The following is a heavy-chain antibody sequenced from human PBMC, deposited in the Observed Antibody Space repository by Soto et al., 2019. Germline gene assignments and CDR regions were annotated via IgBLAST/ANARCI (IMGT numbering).Heavy chain of an antibody. CDR2: ISGFNGNT. D-gene: IGHD6-19*01. V-gene: IGHV1-18*01. J-gene: IGHJ6*03. CDR3: ARDRGVAPPVAGNTHYYYYMDV. Sequence: QDQLVQSGAEVKKPGASVTVSCKASGYSFTNYGITWVRQAPGQGLEWMGWISGFNGNTHYAQKLQGRVTMTTAASTGTAYMELRSLRSDDTAVYYCARDRGVAPPVAGNTHYYYYMDVWGKGTTVTVSS. CDR1: GYSFTNYG.